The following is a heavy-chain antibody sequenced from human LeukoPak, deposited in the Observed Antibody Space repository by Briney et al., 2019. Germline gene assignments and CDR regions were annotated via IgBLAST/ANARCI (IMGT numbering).Heavy chain of an antibody. CDR2: ISVSGNT. D-gene: IGHD5-24*01. V-gene: IGHV3-23*01. Sequence: PGGSLRLSCAASGFTLSSYAMSWVRQAPGKGLEWVSAISVSGNTYHADSVKGRFTISRDNSKNTVYLQINSLTAEDTAVYYCGRDSRWAQPDYWGQGTLVTVSS. CDR1: GFTLSSYA. CDR3: GRDSRWAQPDY. J-gene: IGHJ4*02.